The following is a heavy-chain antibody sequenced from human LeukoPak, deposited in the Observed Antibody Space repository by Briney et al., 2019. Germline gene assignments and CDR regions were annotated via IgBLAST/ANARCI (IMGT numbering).Heavy chain of an antibody. D-gene: IGHD3-22*01. Sequence: GSLRLSCAASGFTFSSYAMHWVRQAPVKGLEWVAVISYDGSNKYYADSVKGRFTISRDNSKNTLYLQMNSLRAEDTAVYYCARLVVIEYYYYGMDVWGQGTTVTVSS. CDR1: GFTFSSYA. J-gene: IGHJ6*02. V-gene: IGHV3-30-3*01. CDR2: ISYDGSNK. CDR3: ARLVVIEYYYYGMDV.